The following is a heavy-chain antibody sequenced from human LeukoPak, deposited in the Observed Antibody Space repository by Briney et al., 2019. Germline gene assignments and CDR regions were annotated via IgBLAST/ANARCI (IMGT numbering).Heavy chain of an antibody. CDR3: ARFMVRGVKLFDY. J-gene: IGHJ4*02. CDR2: INSDGSST. D-gene: IGHD3-10*01. V-gene: IGHV3-74*01. CDR1: GFTFSSYW. Sequence: GGSLRLSCAASGFTFSSYWMHWVRQAPGKGLVWVSRINSDGSSTSYADSVKGRFTISRDNAKNSLYLQMNSLRAEDTAVYYCARFMVRGVKLFDYWGQGTLVTVSS.